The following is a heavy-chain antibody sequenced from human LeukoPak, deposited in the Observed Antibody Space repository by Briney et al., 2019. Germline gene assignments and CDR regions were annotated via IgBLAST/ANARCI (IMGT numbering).Heavy chain of an antibody. J-gene: IGHJ6*02. D-gene: IGHD3-10*01. Sequence: GASVKVSCKASGYTFTSYDINWVRQATGQGLGWMGWMNPNSGNSGYAQKFQGRVTMTRNTSISTAYMELSSLRSEDTAVYYCASPLGFGELSPYYYGMDVWGQGTTVTVSS. CDR1: GYTFTSYD. V-gene: IGHV1-8*01. CDR3: ASPLGFGELSPYYYGMDV. CDR2: MNPNSGNS.